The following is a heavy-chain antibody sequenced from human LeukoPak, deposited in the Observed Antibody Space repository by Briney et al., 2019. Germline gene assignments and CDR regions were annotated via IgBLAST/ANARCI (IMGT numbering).Heavy chain of an antibody. V-gene: IGHV4-39*01. CDR2: IYYSGIT. CDR3: ARRARISIAVAGYFDY. D-gene: IGHD6-19*01. J-gene: IGHJ4*02. CDR1: GGSISSSSYY. Sequence: SETLSLXCTVSGGSISSSSYYWGWTRQPPGKGLEWIGSIYYSGITYYNPSLKSRVTISVDTSKNQFSLKLSSVTAADTAVYYCARRARISIAVAGYFDYWGQGTLVTVSS.